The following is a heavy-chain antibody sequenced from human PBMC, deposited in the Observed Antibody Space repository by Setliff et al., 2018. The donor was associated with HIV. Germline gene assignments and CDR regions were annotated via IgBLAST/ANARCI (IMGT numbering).Heavy chain of an antibody. CDR3: AKGFRPVDTALVSGPTY. V-gene: IGHV3-23*01. D-gene: IGHD5-18*01. Sequence: GESLKISCAASGFTFSSYAMSWVRQTPEKGLEWVSIITSGGSTYYADSAKGRFIVSRDNSQNTLYLQMNSLRADDTAIYYCAKGFRPVDTALVSGPTYWGQGIRVTVSS. CDR2: ITSGGST. J-gene: IGHJ4*02. CDR1: GFTFSSYA.